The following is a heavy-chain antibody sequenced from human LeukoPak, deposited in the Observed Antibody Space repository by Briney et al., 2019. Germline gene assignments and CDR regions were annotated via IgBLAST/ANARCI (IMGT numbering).Heavy chain of an antibody. CDR1: GFTFTSAW. CDR3: TTLYALHFDS. V-gene: IGHV3-15*01. CDR2: IKTDTDGGAT. J-gene: IGHJ4*02. D-gene: IGHD5/OR15-5a*01. Sequence: PVGSLTLSCAASGFTFTSAWMSWVRQAPGKGLEWIGRIKTDTDGGATDYAAHVKGRFTIARDDSTSTLYLQMDRLESEDTASYYCTTLYALHFDSWGQGARVTVSS.